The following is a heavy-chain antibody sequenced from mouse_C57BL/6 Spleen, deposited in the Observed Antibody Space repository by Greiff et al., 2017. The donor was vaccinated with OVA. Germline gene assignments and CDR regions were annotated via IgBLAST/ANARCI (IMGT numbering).Heavy chain of an antibody. CDR1: GYTFTSYW. Sequence: QVQLKQPGAELVRPGSSVKLSCKASGYTFTSYWMHWVKQRPIQGLEWIGNIDPSDSETHYNQKFKDKATLTVDKSSSTAYMQLSSLTSEDSAVYYCAHGNYEGVFDYWGQGTTLTVSS. CDR3: AHGNYEGVFDY. D-gene: IGHD2-1*01. V-gene: IGHV1-52*01. J-gene: IGHJ2*01. CDR2: IDPSDSET.